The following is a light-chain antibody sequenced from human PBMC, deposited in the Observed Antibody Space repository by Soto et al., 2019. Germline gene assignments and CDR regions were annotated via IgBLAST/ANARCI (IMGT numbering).Light chain of an antibody. V-gene: IGLV2-11*01. CDR3: AAWDGSLNGYV. J-gene: IGLJ1*01. CDR2: DVS. Sequence: QSALTQPRSVSGSPKQSVTISCTGTSSDVGTYNYVSWFQQHPGKAPKLMISDVSKRPSGVPDRFSGSKSGTSASLAISGLQSEDEAEYFCAAWDGSLNGYVFGTGTKVTVL. CDR1: SSDVGTYNY.